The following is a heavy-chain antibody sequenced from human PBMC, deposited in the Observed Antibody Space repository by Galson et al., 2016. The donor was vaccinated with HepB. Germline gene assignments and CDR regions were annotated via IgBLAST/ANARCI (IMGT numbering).Heavy chain of an antibody. V-gene: IGHV3-33*01. Sequence: SLRLSCAASGFTFSNYGMHWVRQAPGKGLEWVALIWYDGSKKYYAESVKGRFTISRDNPKNILSLQMNSLRVEDTAVYYCARAPECTGGVCYDNWLDPWGQGTLVTVSS. J-gene: IGHJ5*02. D-gene: IGHD2-8*02. CDR1: GFTFSNYG. CDR2: IWYDGSKK. CDR3: ARAPECTGGVCYDNWLDP.